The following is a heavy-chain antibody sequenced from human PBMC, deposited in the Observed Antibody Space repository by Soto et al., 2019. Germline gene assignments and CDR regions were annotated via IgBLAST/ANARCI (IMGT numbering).Heavy chain of an antibody. V-gene: IGHV3-9*01. CDR1: RFTFDDYS. J-gene: IGHJ1*01. Sequence: LXLSCEASRFTFDDYSMHWVRQVPWKGLEWVSGINWNSGSIGYGDSVKGRFAISRDNAKNSLHLQMNSLSAEDTAFYYCVKDESINWYSGHFRHWGQGTLVTVSS. D-gene: IGHD6-13*01. CDR3: VKDESINWYSGHFRH. CDR2: INWNSGSI.